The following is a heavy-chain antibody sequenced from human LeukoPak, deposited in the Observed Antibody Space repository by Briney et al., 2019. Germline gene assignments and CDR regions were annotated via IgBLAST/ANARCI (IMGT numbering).Heavy chain of an antibody. CDR2: INNDGSGT. Sequence: GGSLRLSCAASGFTFSSCWMHWVRQTPGKGLVWVSRINNDGSGTSYADSVKDRFTISRDNAKNILFLQMNSLRAEDTAVYYCARVRGIWFGPNLLDYWGQGTLVTVSS. CDR1: GFTFSSCW. V-gene: IGHV3-74*01. CDR3: ARVRGIWFGPNLLDY. D-gene: IGHD3-10*01. J-gene: IGHJ4*02.